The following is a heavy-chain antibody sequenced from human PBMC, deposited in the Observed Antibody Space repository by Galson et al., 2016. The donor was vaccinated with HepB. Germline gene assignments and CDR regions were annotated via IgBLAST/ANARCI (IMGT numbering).Heavy chain of an antibody. J-gene: IGHJ6*02. D-gene: IGHD3-10*01. Sequence: SLRLSCAVSGFTFDDYGMTWVRQAPGKGPEWVSGINWSGDSTAYADSVKGRFTMYRDDARNSLYLQMSGLTGEDTALYQCARGLVGSGMNVWGQGPTVTVSS. CDR2: INWSGDST. V-gene: IGHV3-20*01. CDR1: GFTFDDYG. CDR3: ARGLVGSGMNV.